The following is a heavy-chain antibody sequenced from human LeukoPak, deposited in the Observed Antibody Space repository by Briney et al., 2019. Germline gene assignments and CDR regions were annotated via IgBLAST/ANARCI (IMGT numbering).Heavy chain of an antibody. J-gene: IGHJ4*02. D-gene: IGHD3-10*01. V-gene: IGHV4-59*01. CDR2: IYYSGST. CDR1: GGSISSYY. Sequence: SATLSLTCPVSGGSISSYYWSWIRQPPGKELEWIGYIYYSGSTNYNPSPKSRVTISVDTSKNQSSLKLSSVTAADTAVYYCARRYYYGSGSFFFDYWGQGTLVTVSS. CDR3: ARRYYYGSGSFFFDY.